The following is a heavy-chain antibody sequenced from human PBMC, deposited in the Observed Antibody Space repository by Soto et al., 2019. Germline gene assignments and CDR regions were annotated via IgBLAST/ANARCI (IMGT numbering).Heavy chain of an antibody. D-gene: IGHD3-10*01. CDR3: ASPMVRGVPYYYGMDV. Sequence: QVQLQQWGAGLLKPSETLSLTCAVYGGSFSGYYWSWIRQPPGKGLEWIGEINHSGSTNYNPSLKRRVSISVDTSKNQFSLKLSSVTAADTAVYYCASPMVRGVPYYYGMDVWGQGTTVTVSS. J-gene: IGHJ6*02. CDR1: GGSFSGYY. CDR2: INHSGST. V-gene: IGHV4-34*01.